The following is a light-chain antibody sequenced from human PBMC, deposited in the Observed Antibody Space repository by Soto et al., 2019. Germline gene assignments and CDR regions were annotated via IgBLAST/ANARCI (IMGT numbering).Light chain of an antibody. J-gene: IGKJ1*01. CDR2: GAS. V-gene: IGKV3-20*01. Sequence: EIVLTQSPGTLSLSPGERATLSCRASQSVSSSYLAWYQQKPGQAPRLLLYGASSRATGIPDRFSGSGSGTDFTLTISRLEPEDFAVYYCQQYGSSRWTFGQVTKVEIK. CDR1: QSVSSSY. CDR3: QQYGSSRWT.